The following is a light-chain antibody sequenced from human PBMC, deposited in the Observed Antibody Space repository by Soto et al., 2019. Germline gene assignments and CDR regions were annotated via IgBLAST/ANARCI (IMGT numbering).Light chain of an antibody. CDR2: DAS. CDR1: QDINIY. CDR3: QQYDILPIT. J-gene: IGKJ5*01. Sequence: DLQMTQSPSSLFASVGDRVTITCQATQDINIYLNWYQQKPGKAPNLLIYDASNLEIGVRSRFSGSGSGTHFTFTISSLQTEDIGTYYCQQYDILPITFGRGTRLEIK. V-gene: IGKV1-33*01.